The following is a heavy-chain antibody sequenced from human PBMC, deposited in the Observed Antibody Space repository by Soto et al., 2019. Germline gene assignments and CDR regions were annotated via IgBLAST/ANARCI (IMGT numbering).Heavy chain of an antibody. CDR3: ASRYSSSSGEFDY. CDR1: GGSISSSSYY. Sequence: PSETLSLTCTVSGGSISSSSYYWGWIRQPPGKGLEWIGSIYYSGSTYYNPSLKSRVTISVDTSKNQFSLKLSSVTAEDTAVYYCASRYSSSSGEFDYWGQGTLVTVSS. V-gene: IGHV4-39*01. CDR2: IYYSGST. J-gene: IGHJ4*02. D-gene: IGHD6-6*01.